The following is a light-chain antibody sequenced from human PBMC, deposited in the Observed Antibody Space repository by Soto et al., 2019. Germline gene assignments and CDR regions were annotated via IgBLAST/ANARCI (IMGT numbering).Light chain of an antibody. J-gene: IGLJ1*01. CDR3: SSYTSTSTPYV. Sequence: QSVLTQPASVSGSPGQSITISCTGTSSDFGGYNYVSWYQQHPGKAPKLMIYDVSYRPSGVSNRFSGSKSGITASLTISGLQAEDEADHYCSSYTSTSTPYVFGTGTKLTVL. V-gene: IGLV2-14*01. CDR1: SSDFGGYNY. CDR2: DVS.